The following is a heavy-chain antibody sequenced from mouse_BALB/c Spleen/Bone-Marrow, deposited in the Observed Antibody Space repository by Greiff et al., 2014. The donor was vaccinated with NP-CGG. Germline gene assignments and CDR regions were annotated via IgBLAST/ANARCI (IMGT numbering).Heavy chain of an antibody. CDR2: IDPANGNT. D-gene: IGHD2-1*01. CDR3: ARDGNFFFAY. J-gene: IGHJ3*01. Sequence: EVMLVESGAELVKPGASVKLSCTASGFNIKDTYMHWVKQRPEQGLEWIGRIDPANGNTKYDPKFQGKATITADTSSNPAYLQLSSLTSEDTAVYYCARDGNFFFAYWGQGTLVTVSA. CDR1: GFNIKDTY. V-gene: IGHV14-3*02.